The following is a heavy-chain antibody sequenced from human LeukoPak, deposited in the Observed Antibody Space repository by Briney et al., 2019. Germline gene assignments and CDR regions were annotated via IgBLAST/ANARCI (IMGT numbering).Heavy chain of an antibody. J-gene: IGHJ4*02. D-gene: IGHD6-13*01. CDR1: GGSYSGYY. CDR3: ARFIAAAGKNDY. V-gene: IGHV4-34*01. CDR2: INHSGST. Sequence: SETLTLTCAVYGGSYSGYYWRWIRQPPGRGLEWIGEINHSGSTNYNPSLKSRVTISVDTSKNQFSLKLSSVTAADTAVYYCARFIAAAGKNDYWGQGTLVTVSS.